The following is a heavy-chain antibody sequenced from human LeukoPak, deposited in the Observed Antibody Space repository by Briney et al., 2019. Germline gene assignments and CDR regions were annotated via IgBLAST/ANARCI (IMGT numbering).Heavy chain of an antibody. V-gene: IGHV4-39*07. Sequence: PSETLSLTCTVSGGSISSSSYYWGWIRQPPGKGLEWIGSIYYSGSTYYNPSLKSRVTISVDTSKNQSSLKLSSVTAADTAVYYCARGLGRGSMSFDYWGQGTLVTVSS. J-gene: IGHJ4*02. CDR3: ARGLGRGSMSFDY. CDR1: GGSISSSSYY. D-gene: IGHD1-26*01. CDR2: IYYSGST.